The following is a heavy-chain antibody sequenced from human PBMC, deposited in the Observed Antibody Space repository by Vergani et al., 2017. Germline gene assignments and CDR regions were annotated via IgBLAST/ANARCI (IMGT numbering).Heavy chain of an antibody. CDR3: ARHDSGHYDASDYGLDV. J-gene: IGHJ6*02. Sequence: QLQLHKSGPGLVKPSETLSLTCTLSGGSISSSSHFWGWLRQTPGKGLDWIGSIYYTGSAYYNPSLKSRVSISVDASKNQFSLKLSSVTAADSAVYYCARHDSGHYDASDYGLDVWGQGTTVTVSS. V-gene: IGHV4-39*01. CDR1: GGSISSSSHF. CDR2: IYYTGSA. D-gene: IGHD3-16*01.